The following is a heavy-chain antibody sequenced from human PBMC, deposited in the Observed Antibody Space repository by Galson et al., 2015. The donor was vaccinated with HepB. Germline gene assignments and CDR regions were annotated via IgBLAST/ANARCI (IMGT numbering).Heavy chain of an antibody. Sequence: SVKVSCKASGYTFTGYYIHWVRQAPGQGLEWMGWINPNSGGTEYAESFQGRVTMTRDTSISTAYMELSRLRSDDTAVYYCARDRFCSSTSCLSSWFDPWGQGTLVTVSS. J-gene: IGHJ5*02. CDR1: GYTFTGYY. CDR2: INPNSGGT. V-gene: IGHV1-2*02. CDR3: ARDRFCSSTSCLSSWFDP. D-gene: IGHD2-2*01.